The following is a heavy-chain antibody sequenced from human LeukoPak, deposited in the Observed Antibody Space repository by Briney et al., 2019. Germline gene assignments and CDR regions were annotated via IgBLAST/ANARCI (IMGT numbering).Heavy chain of an antibody. V-gene: IGHV3-21*01. J-gene: IGHJ4*02. CDR1: GYPFSRYR. D-gene: IGHD3-16*02. CDR2: ISSSSSYI. CDR3: ASHYVWGSYRKLDY. Sequence: GGSLRLSCTASGYPFSRYRMIWVRQAPGKGLEWVSSISSSSSYIYYADSVKGRFTISRDNAKNSLYLQMNSLRAEDTAVYYCASHYVWGSYRKLDYWGQGTLVTVSS.